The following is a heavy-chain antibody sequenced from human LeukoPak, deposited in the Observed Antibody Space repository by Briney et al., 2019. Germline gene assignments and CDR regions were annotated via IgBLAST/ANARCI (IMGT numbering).Heavy chain of an antibody. CDR3: TKLILAAADTGDY. Sequence: PGGSLRLSCAASGFTFSNAWMSWVRQAPGKGLEWVGSIKSKTDSGTTDYAAPVKGRFTISRDDSKNTLYLQMNSLKTEDTAVYYCTKLILAAADTGDYWGQGTLVTVSS. CDR1: GFTFSNAW. D-gene: IGHD6-13*01. CDR2: IKSKTDSGTT. V-gene: IGHV3-15*01. J-gene: IGHJ4*02.